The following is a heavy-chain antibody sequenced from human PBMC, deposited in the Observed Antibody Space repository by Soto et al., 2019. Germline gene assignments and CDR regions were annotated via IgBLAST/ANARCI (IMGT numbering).Heavy chain of an antibody. V-gene: IGHV3-23*01. CDR2: ISGSGGST. D-gene: IGHD3-10*01. CDR1: GFTFSSYA. Sequence: GGSLRLSCAASGFTFSSYAMSWVRQAPGKGLEWVSAISGSGGSTYYADSVKGRFTISRDNSKNTLYLQMNSLRAEDTAVYYCAKGSLPMVRGVNITPTDVWGKGTTVTVSS. J-gene: IGHJ6*04. CDR3: AKGSLPMVRGVNITPTDV.